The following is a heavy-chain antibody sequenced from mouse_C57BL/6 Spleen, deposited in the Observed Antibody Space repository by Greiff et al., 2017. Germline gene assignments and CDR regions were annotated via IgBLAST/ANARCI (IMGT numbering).Heavy chain of an antibody. CDR2: IWTGGGT. J-gene: IGHJ4*01. V-gene: IGHV2-9-1*01. CDR3: ARWIRRDDYYAMDY. Sequence: VQLVESGPGLVAPSQSLSITCTVSGFSLTSYAISWVSQPPGKGLEWLGVIWTGGGTNYNTDLKSRLSISRDNSKSKVFLKMNSLQTDDTARYYCARWIRRDDYYAMDYWGQGTSVTVSS. D-gene: IGHD2-2*01. CDR1: GFSLTSYA.